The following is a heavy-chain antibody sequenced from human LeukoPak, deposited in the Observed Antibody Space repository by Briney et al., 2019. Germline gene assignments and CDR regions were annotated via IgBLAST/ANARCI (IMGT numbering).Heavy chain of an antibody. CDR1: GSTFSSYW. D-gene: IGHD3-16*01. CDR3: AREWGYYFDY. Sequence: PGGSLRPSCAASGSTFSSYWMSWVCQAPGKGLEWVANIKQDGSEKYYVDSVKGRFTISRDNAKNSLYLQMNSLRAEDTAVYYCAREWGYYFDYWGQGTLVTVSS. CDR2: IKQDGSEK. J-gene: IGHJ4*02. V-gene: IGHV3-7*01.